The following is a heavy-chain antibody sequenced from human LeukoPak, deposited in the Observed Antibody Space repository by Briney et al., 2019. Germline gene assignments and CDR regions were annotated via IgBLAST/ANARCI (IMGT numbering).Heavy chain of an antibody. CDR3: ARRGSYRFYAFDI. Sequence: SETLSLTCTVSGGSISSSSYYWGWIRQPPGKGLEWIGSIYYSGSTYYNPSLKSRVTISVDTSKNQFSLKLSSVTAADTAVYYCARRGSYRFYAFDIWGQGTMVTVSS. V-gene: IGHV4-39*07. CDR2: IYYSGST. J-gene: IGHJ3*02. D-gene: IGHD3-16*02. CDR1: GGSISSSSYY.